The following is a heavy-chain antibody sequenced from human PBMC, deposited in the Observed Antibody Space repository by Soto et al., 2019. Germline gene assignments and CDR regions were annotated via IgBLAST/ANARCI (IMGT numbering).Heavy chain of an antibody. D-gene: IGHD3-16*02. J-gene: IGHJ4*02. CDR1: GDTFTNYA. CDR2: INAGNGNT. V-gene: IGHV1-3*01. Sequence: GASVKVSCKASGDTFTNYAMHWVRQAPVQRLEWMGWINAGNGNTKYSQKFQGRVTITRDTSASTAYMELSSLRSEDTAVYYCARDPSRRGNYRPFDYWGQGTLVTVSS. CDR3: ARDPSRRGNYRPFDY.